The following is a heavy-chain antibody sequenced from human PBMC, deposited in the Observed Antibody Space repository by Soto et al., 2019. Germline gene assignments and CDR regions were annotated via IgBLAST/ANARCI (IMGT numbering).Heavy chain of an antibody. V-gene: IGHV3-64D*06. CDR1: GFTFSTNA. CDR2: ISSNGGST. D-gene: IGHD3-3*01. Sequence: PGGSLRLSCSASGFTFSTNAMHWVRQVPGKGLEYVSGISSNGGSTYYSESVQGRFSISRDNYKNTLHLQMSSLRAEDTAIYYCVKDKKNTIFGVVNHFDLWGQGAQVTVSS. J-gene: IGHJ4*02. CDR3: VKDKKNTIFGVVNHFDL.